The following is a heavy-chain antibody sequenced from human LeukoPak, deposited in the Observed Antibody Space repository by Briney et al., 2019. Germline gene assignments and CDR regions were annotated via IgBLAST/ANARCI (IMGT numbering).Heavy chain of an antibody. Sequence: GGSLRLSCAASGYRFSTSDMHWVRQGSGRGLEWVSSIASTGETYYAPSVKGRFTISREDAKNSLYLQMNSLRGGDTAIYHCVRGGEIGLDYWGQGTLVTVSS. D-gene: IGHD3-16*01. CDR2: IASTGET. CDR3: VRGGEIGLDY. J-gene: IGHJ4*02. V-gene: IGHV3-13*01. CDR1: GYRFSTSD.